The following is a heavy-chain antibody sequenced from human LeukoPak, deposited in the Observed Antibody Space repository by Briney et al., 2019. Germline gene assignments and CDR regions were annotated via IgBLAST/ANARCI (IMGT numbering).Heavy chain of an antibody. Sequence: ASVKVSCKASGYTFTSYGISWVRQAPGQGLEWMGIINPSGGSTSYAQKFQGRVTMTRDTSTSTVYMELSSLRSEDTAVYYCARDTFYDSSGREYYFDYWGQGTLVTVSS. CDR1: GYTFTSYG. J-gene: IGHJ4*02. CDR3: ARDTFYDSSGREYYFDY. CDR2: INPSGGST. V-gene: IGHV1-46*01. D-gene: IGHD3-22*01.